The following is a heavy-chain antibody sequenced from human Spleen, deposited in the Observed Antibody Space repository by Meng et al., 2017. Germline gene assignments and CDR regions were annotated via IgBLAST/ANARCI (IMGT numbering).Heavy chain of an antibody. CDR2: IHPSGHP. J-gene: IGHJ4*02. V-gene: IGHV1-18*01. Sequence: QVQLVQSGAEVKKPGASVKVSCKASGYTYTDYQTDWVRQAPGQGLEWMGWIHPSGHPTYAQKFQGRVTMTIDTSTNTASMELRSLRSDDSALYYCVKHSSDWSLDSWGQGTLVTVSS. D-gene: IGHD6-19*01. CDR3: VKHSSDWSLDS. CDR1: GYTYTDYQ.